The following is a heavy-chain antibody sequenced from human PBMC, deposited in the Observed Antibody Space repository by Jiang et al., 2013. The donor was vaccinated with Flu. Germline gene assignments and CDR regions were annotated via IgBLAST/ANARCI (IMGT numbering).Heavy chain of an antibody. CDR2: ISSNGGST. CDR3: VKDRFPVGYSSSWYYFDY. J-gene: IGHJ4*02. Sequence: CSASGFTFSSYAMHWVRQAPGKGLEYVSAISSNGGSTKYADSVKGRFIISRDNSKNTLYLHMSSLRAEDTAVYYCVKDRFPVGYSSSWYYFDYWGQGTLVTVSS. D-gene: IGHD6-13*01. CDR1: GFTFSSYA. V-gene: IGHV3-64D*06.